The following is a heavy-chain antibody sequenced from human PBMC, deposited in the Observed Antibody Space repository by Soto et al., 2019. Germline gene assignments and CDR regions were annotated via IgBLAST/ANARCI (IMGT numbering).Heavy chain of an antibody. V-gene: IGHV1-69*02. Sequence: QVQLVQSGAEVKKPGSSLKVSCKDSGGTFSTYTMFWVRQAPGQGLEWMGRIIPMLAIANYAQKFQDRVTITADKSTSTAYMELSSLTSEDTALYYCTIGSWSGEVFDIWGQGTMVTVSS. D-gene: IGHD2-15*01. CDR3: TIGSWSGEVFDI. CDR2: IIPMLAIA. J-gene: IGHJ3*02. CDR1: GGTFSTYT.